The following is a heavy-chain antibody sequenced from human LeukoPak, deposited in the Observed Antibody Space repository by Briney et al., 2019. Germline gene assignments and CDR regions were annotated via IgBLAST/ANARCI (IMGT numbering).Heavy chain of an antibody. V-gene: IGHV1-69*13. Sequence: SLKVSCKASGGTFSSYAISWVRQAPGQGLEWMGGIIPIFGTANYAQKFQGRVTITADESTSTAYMELSSLRSEDTAVYYCARVGSIAGAVHYYYYYMDVWGKGTTVTVSS. J-gene: IGHJ6*03. CDR3: ARVGSIAGAVHYYYYYMDV. D-gene: IGHD2-15*01. CDR2: IIPIFGTA. CDR1: GGTFSSYA.